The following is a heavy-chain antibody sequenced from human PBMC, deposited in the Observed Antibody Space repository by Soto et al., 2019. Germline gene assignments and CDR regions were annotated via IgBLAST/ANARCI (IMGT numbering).Heavy chain of an antibody. J-gene: IGHJ6*02. D-gene: IGHD1-1*01. CDR2: IYYSGST. CDR3: ARTGRTGTDFYYYGLDV. CDR1: GGSLSSGGYY. V-gene: IGHV4-31*03. Sequence: QVQLQESGPGLVKPSQTLSLTCSVSGGSLSSGGYYWNWIRQRPGKGLEWIGYIYYSGSTYYNPSLKSRVAISVDTSKNQFSLKLSSVTAADTAVYYCARTGRTGTDFYYYGLDVWGLGTTVTVS.